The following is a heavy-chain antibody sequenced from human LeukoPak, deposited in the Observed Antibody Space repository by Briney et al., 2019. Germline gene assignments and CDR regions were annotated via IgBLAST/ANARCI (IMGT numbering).Heavy chain of an antibody. CDR2: INHSGST. J-gene: IGHJ4*02. Sequence: SETLSLTCAVYGGSFSGYYWSWIRQPPGKGLEWIGEINHSGSTNYNPSLKSRVTISVDTSKNQFSLKLSSVTAADTAVYYCARIRSYYDFWSGYPRYYFDYWGQGTLVTVSS. CDR3: ARIRSYYDFWSGYPRYYFDY. V-gene: IGHV4-34*01. D-gene: IGHD3-3*01. CDR1: GGSFSGYY.